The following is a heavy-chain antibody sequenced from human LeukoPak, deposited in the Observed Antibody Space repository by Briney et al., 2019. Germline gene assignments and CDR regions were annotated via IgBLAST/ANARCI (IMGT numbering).Heavy chain of an antibody. CDR2: ISWNSGSI. CDR3: AKDIYVQNYYYYGMDV. J-gene: IGHJ6*02. Sequence: PGGSLRLSCAASGFTFDDYAMHWVRQAPGKGLEWVSGISWNSGSIGYADSVKGRFTISRDNAKNSLYLQMNSLRAEDTALYYCAKDIYVQNYYYYGMDVWGQGTTVTVSS. CDR1: GFTFDDYA. D-gene: IGHD3-10*02. V-gene: IGHV3-9*01.